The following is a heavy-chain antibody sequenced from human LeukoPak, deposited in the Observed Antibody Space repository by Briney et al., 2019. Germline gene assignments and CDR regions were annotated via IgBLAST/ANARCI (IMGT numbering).Heavy chain of an antibody. CDR2: IKQDGSEN. D-gene: IGHD3-22*01. Sequence: GGSLRLSCAASGFTFSRHWMIWVRQAPGKGLEWVANIKQDGSENQYVDSVKGRFTISRDNAKNSLYLQMNSLRAEDTAVYYCARDAYDSGGYGAFDIWGQGTMVTVSS. CDR1: GFTFSRHW. J-gene: IGHJ3*02. CDR3: ARDAYDSGGYGAFDI. V-gene: IGHV3-7*01.